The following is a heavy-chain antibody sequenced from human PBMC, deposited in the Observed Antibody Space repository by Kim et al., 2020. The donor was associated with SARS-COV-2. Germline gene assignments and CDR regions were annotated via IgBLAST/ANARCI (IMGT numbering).Heavy chain of an antibody. CDR3: ARDPFGIAVAARTGG. Sequence: QKFQGRVTITADESTSTAYMELSSLRSEDTAVYYCARDPFGIAVAARTGGWGQGTLVTVSS. V-gene: IGHV1-69*01. D-gene: IGHD6-19*01. J-gene: IGHJ4*02.